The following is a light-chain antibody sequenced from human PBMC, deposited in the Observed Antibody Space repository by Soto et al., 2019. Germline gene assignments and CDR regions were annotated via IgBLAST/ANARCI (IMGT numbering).Light chain of an antibody. CDR3: QSYNTARPT. Sequence: DIQMTQSPSSLSASVGDRVTITCRASQGISNYLAWYQQKPGQVPKLLVYAASTLQSGVPSRFSGGGSGTDFTLTISGLQPEDLATYYCQSYNTARPTFGQGTRLEIK. V-gene: IGKV1-27*01. J-gene: IGKJ5*01. CDR2: AAS. CDR1: QGISNY.